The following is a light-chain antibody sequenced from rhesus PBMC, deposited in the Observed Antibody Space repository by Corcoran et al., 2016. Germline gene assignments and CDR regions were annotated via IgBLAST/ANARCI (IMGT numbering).Light chain of an antibody. CDR1: QGSSSY. V-gene: IGKV1-32*02. CDR3: QQGNGNPLT. Sequence: DIQMSQSPSSLSASVGDRVTITCRASQGSSSYLNWYKQNPGKAHKLLIEYTKSLACGVPSRLSGSGSGTEFTLTISSLQPEDFETYYCQQGNGNPLTFGGGTRVELK. J-gene: IGKJ4*01. CDR2: YTK.